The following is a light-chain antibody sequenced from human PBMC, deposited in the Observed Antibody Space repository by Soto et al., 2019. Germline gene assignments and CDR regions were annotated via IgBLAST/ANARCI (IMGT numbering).Light chain of an antibody. CDR1: SSNIGSNY. CDR3: AAWDDSLDVV. CDR2: RNN. V-gene: IGLV1-47*01. Sequence: QSVLTQPPSASGTPGQRVTISCSGRSSNIGSNYVYWYQQLPGTAPKLLIYRNNQRPSGVPDRFSGSKSGTSASLAISGLRSEDEADYYCAAWDDSLDVVFGGGTKLTVL. J-gene: IGLJ2*01.